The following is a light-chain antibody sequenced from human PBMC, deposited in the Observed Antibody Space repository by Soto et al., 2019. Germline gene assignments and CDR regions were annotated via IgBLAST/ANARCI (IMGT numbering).Light chain of an antibody. CDR2: AAS. CDR1: QSMSSY. V-gene: IGKV1-39*01. J-gene: IGKJ2*01. Sequence: DIKMTQSPSSLSASVGDRVTITCRASQSMSSYLNWYQQKPGKAPNLLIYAASSLQSGVPSRFSGSGSATDFTLTISSLQPEAFATYYCQQSYPTPYTFGQGTNLEIK. CDR3: QQSYPTPYT.